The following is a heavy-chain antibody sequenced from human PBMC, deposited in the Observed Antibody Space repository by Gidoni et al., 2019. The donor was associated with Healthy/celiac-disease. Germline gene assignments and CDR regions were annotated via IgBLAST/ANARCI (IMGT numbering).Heavy chain of an antibody. CDR3: ARDHGWGDILTGYPHFDY. J-gene: IGHJ4*02. D-gene: IGHD3-9*01. Sequence: EAQLVASGGGPVKPGGSLRLSWAACGFTFSSYSKNCVRQAPGKGLECVSSISSNSSYRYCAGSVEGRFTISRDNAKNALYLQMISLRAEDTSVYYCARDHGWGDILTGYPHFDYWGQGTLVTVSS. CDR2: ISSNSSYR. CDR1: GFTFSSYS. V-gene: IGHV3-21*01.